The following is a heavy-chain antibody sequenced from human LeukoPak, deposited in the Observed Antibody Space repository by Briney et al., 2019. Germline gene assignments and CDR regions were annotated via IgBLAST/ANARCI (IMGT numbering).Heavy chain of an antibody. CDR2: TYYRSTWYN. J-gene: IGHJ5*02. CDR1: GDSVSSNSVT. D-gene: IGHD1-1*01. V-gene: IGHV6-1*01. CDR3: ARRLTRYDCFDP. Sequence: SQTLSLTCAISGDSVSSNSVTWNWIRQSPSRGLEWLGRTYYRSTWYNDYAVSVRGRITVNPDTSKNQFSLHLNSVTPEDTAVYYCARRLTRYDCFDPWGQGILVTVSS.